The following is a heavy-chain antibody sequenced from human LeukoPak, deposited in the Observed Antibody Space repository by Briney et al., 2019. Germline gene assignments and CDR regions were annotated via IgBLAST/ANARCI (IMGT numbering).Heavy chain of an antibody. Sequence: SETLSLTCAVYGGSFSGYYWSWIRQPPGKGLEWIGEINHSGSTNYNPSLKSRVTILVDTSKNQFSLKLSSVTAADTAVYYCARTTLRGFDYWGQGTLVTVSS. CDR1: GGSFSGYY. V-gene: IGHV4-34*01. CDR2: INHSGST. J-gene: IGHJ4*02. D-gene: IGHD3-10*01. CDR3: ARTTLRGFDY.